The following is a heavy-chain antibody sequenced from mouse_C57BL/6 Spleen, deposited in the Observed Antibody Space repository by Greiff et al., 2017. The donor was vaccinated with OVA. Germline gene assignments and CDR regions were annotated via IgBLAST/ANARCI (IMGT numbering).Heavy chain of an antibody. Sequence: EVQLVESGGGLVQPGGSMKLSCAASGFTFSDAWMDWVRQSPEKGLEWVAEIRNKANNPATYYAESVKGRLTISRDVSKSRFYLQMNSLRAEATGIYYCTRGWSNEEYLDVWGTGTTVTVSS. CDR1: GFTFSDAW. D-gene: IGHD1-1*02. J-gene: IGHJ1*03. CDR2: IRNKANNPAT. CDR3: TRGWSNEEYLDV. V-gene: IGHV6-6*01.